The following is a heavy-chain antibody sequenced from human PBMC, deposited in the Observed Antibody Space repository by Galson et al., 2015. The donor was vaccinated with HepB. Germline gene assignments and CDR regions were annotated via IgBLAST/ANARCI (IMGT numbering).Heavy chain of an antibody. CDR1: GFTFSSYG. D-gene: IGHD3-16*01. V-gene: IGHV3-30*03. J-gene: IGHJ4*02. Sequence: SLRLSCAASGFTFSSYGMHWVRQAPGKGLEWVAVISSEGRHKYYADSVKGRFTISRDNSKNTLSLQMNSLRAEDTAVYYCVFGYFFDSWGQGTLVTVSS. CDR2: ISSEGRHK. CDR3: VFGYFFDS.